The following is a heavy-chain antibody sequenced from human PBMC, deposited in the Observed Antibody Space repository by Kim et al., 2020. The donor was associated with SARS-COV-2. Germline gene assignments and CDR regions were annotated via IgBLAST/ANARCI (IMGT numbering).Heavy chain of an antibody. V-gene: IGHV1-3*01. D-gene: IGHD2-2*01. J-gene: IGHJ6*02. CDR3: ARDQGIYCSSTSCRSGMDV. CDR1: GYTFTSYA. Sequence: SVKVSCKASGYTFTSYAMHWVRQAPGQRLEWMGWINAGNCNTKYSQKFQGRVTITRDTSASTAYMELSSLRSEDTAVYYCARDQGIYCSSTSCRSGMDVWGQGTTVTVSS. CDR2: INAGNCNT.